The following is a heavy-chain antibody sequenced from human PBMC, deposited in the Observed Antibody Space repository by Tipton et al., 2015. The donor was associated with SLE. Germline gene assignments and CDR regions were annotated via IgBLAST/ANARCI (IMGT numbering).Heavy chain of an antibody. CDR1: GYSFTTYW. Sequence: QSGAEVKKPGESLRISCKGSGYSFTTYWISWVRQAPGQGLEWMGRIIPILGIANYAQKFQGRVTITADKSTSTAYMELSSLRSEDTAVYYCARRAAAAGYYFDYWGQGTLVTVSS. CDR2: IIPILGIA. J-gene: IGHJ4*02. V-gene: IGHV1-69*04. CDR3: ARRAAAAGYYFDY. D-gene: IGHD6-13*01.